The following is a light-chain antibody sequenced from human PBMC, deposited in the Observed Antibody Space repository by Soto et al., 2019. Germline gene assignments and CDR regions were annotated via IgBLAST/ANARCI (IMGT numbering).Light chain of an antibody. J-gene: IGKJ3*01. Sequence: DIRMTQSPSAVSASVGDTVTIICRVSQSISKWLAWYQQKPGTAPKLLIYEASKLESGVSPRFSGSGSGTEFTLTITSLQAGEFATYYCQQYNSFLFTVGPGTKVDFK. CDR3: QQYNSFLFT. CDR1: QSISKW. CDR2: EAS. V-gene: IGKV1-5*02.